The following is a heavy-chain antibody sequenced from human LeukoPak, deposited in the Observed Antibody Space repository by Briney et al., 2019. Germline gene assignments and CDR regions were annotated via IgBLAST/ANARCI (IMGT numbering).Heavy chain of an antibody. J-gene: IGHJ4*02. Sequence: GGSLRLSCAASGFTFSSYSMNWVRQAPGKVLEWVSSISSSSGYIYYADSLKGRFTISRDNAKNSLYLQMNSLRAEDTALYYCARGTPTTRDFDSWGQGTLVTVSS. V-gene: IGHV3-21*01. CDR2: ISSSSGYI. D-gene: IGHD4-11*01. CDR3: ARGTPTTRDFDS. CDR1: GFTFSSYS.